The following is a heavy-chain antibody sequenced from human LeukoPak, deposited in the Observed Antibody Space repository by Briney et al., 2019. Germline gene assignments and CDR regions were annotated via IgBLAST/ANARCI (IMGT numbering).Heavy chain of an antibody. D-gene: IGHD3-22*01. J-gene: IGHJ3*02. Sequence: SQALSLTCAVPGGSISSGDYSWSSIPQTPGKGLEAIGYIHHSRSTYYNPSLKSRVTISEDRSKNQFSLKLSSVTAADTAEYYCARRYYDSSGYCHLGAFDIWGQGTKVTVSS. CDR2: IHHSRST. CDR1: GGSISSGDYS. CDR3: ARRYYDSSGYCHLGAFDI. V-gene: IGHV4-30-2*01.